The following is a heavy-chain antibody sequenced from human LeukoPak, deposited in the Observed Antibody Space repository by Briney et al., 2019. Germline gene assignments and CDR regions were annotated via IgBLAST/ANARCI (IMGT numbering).Heavy chain of an antibody. CDR1: GYTFTSYD. Sequence: ASVKVSCKASGYTFTSYDINWVRQATGQGLEWMGWMSPNSGNTGYAQKFQGRVTMTRNTSISTAYMELSSLRSEDTAVYYCAGGSFDYGNYGYWGREPWSPSPQ. CDR2: MSPNSGNT. D-gene: IGHD4-11*01. J-gene: IGHJ4*02. V-gene: IGHV1-8*01. CDR3: AGGSFDYGNYGY.